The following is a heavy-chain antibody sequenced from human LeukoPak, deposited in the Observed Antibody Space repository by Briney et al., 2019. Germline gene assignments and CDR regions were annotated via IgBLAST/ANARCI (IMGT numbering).Heavy chain of an antibody. CDR1: GFTFSSYA. CDR2: ISGSGGST. J-gene: IGHJ4*02. D-gene: IGHD3-22*01. CDR3: AKDSNYYDSSGYYY. V-gene: IGHV3-23*01. Sequence: GGYLRLSCAASGFTFSSYAMSWVRQAPGKGLEWVSAISGSGGSTYYADSVKGRFTISRDNSKNTLYLQMNSLRAEDTAVYYCAKDSNYYDSSGYYYWGQGTLVTVSS.